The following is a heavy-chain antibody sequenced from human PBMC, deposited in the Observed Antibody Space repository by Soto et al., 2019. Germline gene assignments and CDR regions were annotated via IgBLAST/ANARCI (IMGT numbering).Heavy chain of an antibody. Sequence: GGSLRLSCAASGFTFSSYAMSWVRQAPGKGLEWVSAISGSGGSTYYADSVKGRFTISRDNSKNTLYLQMNSLRAEDTAVYYCAKVGLRLGELSQSYYWGQGTLVTVSS. CDR3: AKVGLRLGELSQSYY. J-gene: IGHJ4*02. D-gene: IGHD3-16*02. V-gene: IGHV3-23*01. CDR1: GFTFSSYA. CDR2: ISGSGGST.